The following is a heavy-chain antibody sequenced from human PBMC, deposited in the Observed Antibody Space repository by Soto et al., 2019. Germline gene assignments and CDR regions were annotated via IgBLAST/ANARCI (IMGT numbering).Heavy chain of an antibody. CDR2: INHSGST. V-gene: IGHV4-34*01. CDR1: GGSFSGYY. J-gene: IGHJ5*02. Sequence: PSETLSLTCAVYGGSFSGYYWSWIRQPPGKGLEWIGEINHSGSTNYNPSLKSRVTISVDTSKNQFSLKLSSVTAADTAVYYCARGRHRTDSSGPSWFDPWGQGTLVTAPQ. D-gene: IGHD3-22*01. CDR3: ARGRHRTDSSGPSWFDP.